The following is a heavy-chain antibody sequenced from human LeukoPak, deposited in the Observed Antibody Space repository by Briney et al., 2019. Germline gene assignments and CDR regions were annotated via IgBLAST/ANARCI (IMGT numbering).Heavy chain of an antibody. V-gene: IGHV1-69*04. CDR1: GGTFNRHA. CDR2: IIPILNIA. Sequence: ASVKVSCKASGGTFNRHAFSWVRQAPGQGLEWMGRIIPILNIANSAQKFQDRVTITADKSTSTAYMELSSLRSEDTAVYYCARESLSGGIAAADPFDYWGQGTLVTVSS. CDR3: ARESLSGGIAAADPFDY. J-gene: IGHJ4*02. D-gene: IGHD6-13*01.